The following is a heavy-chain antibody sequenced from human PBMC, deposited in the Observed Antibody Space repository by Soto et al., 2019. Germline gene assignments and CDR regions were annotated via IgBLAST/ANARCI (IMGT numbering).Heavy chain of an antibody. D-gene: IGHD3-22*01. Sequence: ASVKVSCKASGFTFTSSAVQWVRQARGQRLEWIGWIVVGSGNTNYAQKFQERVTITRDMSTSTAYMELSSLRSEDTAVYYCAAGRHYYDSSGYWAPVDYWGQGTLVTVSS. CDR3: AAGRHYYDSSGYWAPVDY. CDR2: IVVGSGNT. CDR1: GFTFTSSA. J-gene: IGHJ4*02. V-gene: IGHV1-58*01.